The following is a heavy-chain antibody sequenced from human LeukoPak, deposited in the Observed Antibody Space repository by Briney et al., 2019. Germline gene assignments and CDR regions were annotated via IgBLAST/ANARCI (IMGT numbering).Heavy chain of an antibody. J-gene: IGHJ5*02. CDR1: GGSLSGYY. CDR3: ARSRVDTAMVGTFDP. Sequence: SETLSLTCAVYGGSLSGYYWSWIRQPPGKGLEGIGEINHSGSTNYNPSLKSRVTISVDTSKNQFSLKLSSVTAADTAVYYCARSRVDTAMVGTFDPWGRGTLVTVSS. D-gene: IGHD5-18*01. CDR2: INHSGST. V-gene: IGHV4-34*01.